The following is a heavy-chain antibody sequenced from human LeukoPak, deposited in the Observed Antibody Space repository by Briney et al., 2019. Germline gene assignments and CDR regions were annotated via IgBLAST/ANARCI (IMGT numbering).Heavy chain of an antibody. CDR3: VRDYDGDLDY. J-gene: IGHJ4*02. D-gene: IGHD4-23*01. V-gene: IGHV3-7*01. Sequence: GGSLRLSCAASGFTFSHYWMAWVRQAPEKGPEWVANVKQDESSKFYADSVKGRFTISRDNAKNSLYLQMNGLRVEDTALYYCVRDYDGDLDYWGQGTLATVSS. CDR1: GFTFSHYW. CDR2: VKQDESSK.